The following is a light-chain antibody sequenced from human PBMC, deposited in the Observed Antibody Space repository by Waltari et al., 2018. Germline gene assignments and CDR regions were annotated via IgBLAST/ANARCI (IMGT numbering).Light chain of an antibody. CDR3: QQYNSYPIT. Sequence: DIQMTQSPSTLSDSVGDRVTITCRASQTIVGWLAWYQQKPGKAPKLLIYQASSLESGVQSRFSGSGSGTEFTRTISSLQPDDFATYYCQQYNSYPITFGQGTRLEIK. CDR2: QAS. CDR1: QTIVGW. J-gene: IGKJ5*01. V-gene: IGKV1-5*03.